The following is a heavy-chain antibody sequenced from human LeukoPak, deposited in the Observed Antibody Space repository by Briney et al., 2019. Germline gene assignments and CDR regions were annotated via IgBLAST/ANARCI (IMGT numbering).Heavy chain of an antibody. CDR3: AKRIPRNSISCYLGY. D-gene: IGHD2/OR15-2a*01. Sequence: GGSLRLSCAASGFTFSSYAMTWVRQAPGKGLEWVSAISGSGGNTYYADSVKGRFTISRDNSKNTLYLQMNSLRAEDTAIYYRAKRIPRNSISCYLGYWGQGTLVTVSS. J-gene: IGHJ4*02. V-gene: IGHV3-23*01. CDR2: ISGSGGNT. CDR1: GFTFSSYA.